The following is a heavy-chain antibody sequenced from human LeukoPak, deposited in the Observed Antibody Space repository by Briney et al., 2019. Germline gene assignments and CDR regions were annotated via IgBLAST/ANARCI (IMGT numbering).Heavy chain of an antibody. J-gene: IGHJ6*03. V-gene: IGHV3-23*01. Sequence: GGSLKLSCAASGFTLSSYAMSWVRQAPGKGLEWVSAISVSGNTYHADSVKGRFTISRDSSKNTLYLQMNSLRAEDTAVYYCAREDYYYYYMDVWGKGTTVTVSS. CDR2: ISVSGNT. CDR1: GFTLSSYA. CDR3: AREDYYYYYMDV.